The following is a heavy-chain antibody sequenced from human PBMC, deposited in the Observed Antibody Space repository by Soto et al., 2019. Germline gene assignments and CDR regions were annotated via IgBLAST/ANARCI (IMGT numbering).Heavy chain of an antibody. V-gene: IGHV3-21*01. D-gene: IGHD6-13*01. CDR2: ISSSSSYI. CDR3: ARAVDWAIAAAGYYFDY. Sequence: EVQLVESGGGLVKPGGSLRLSCAASGFTFSSYSMNWVRQAPGKGLEWVSSISSSSSYIYYADSVKGRFTISRDNAKNSLYLQMNCLGAEDTAVYYCARAVDWAIAAAGYYFDYWGQGTLVTVSS. J-gene: IGHJ4*02. CDR1: GFTFSSYS.